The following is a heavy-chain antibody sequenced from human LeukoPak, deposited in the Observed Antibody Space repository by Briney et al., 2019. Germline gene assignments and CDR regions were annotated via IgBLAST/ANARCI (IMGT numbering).Heavy chain of an antibody. V-gene: IGHV1-2*02. D-gene: IGHD3-16*01. Sequence: GASVKVSCKASGYTFTDNFMHWVRQAPGQGLEWMGWINPNSGGTNYAQKFQVRATLTSDTSISTVYMELSSLRSDDTAVYYCARGGTPVFYYYMDVWGKGTTVTVSS. CDR1: GYTFTDNF. CDR2: INPNSGGT. J-gene: IGHJ6*03. CDR3: ARGGTPVFYYYMDV.